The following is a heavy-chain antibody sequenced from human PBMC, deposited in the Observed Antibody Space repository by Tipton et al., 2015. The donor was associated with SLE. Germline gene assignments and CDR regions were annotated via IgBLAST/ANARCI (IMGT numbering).Heavy chain of an antibody. CDR1: GFTFSSYG. V-gene: IGHV3-33*01. CDR3: ARDPLTWGAFDI. CDR2: IWYDGSNK. J-gene: IGHJ3*02. D-gene: IGHD7-27*01. Sequence: LSLTCAASGFTFSSYGMHWVRQAPGKGLEWVAVIWYDGSNKYYADSVKGRFTISRDNSKNTLYLQMNSLRAEDTAVYYCARDPLTWGAFDIWGQGTMVTVSS.